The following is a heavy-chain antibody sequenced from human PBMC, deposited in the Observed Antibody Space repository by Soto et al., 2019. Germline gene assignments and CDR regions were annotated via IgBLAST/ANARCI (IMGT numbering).Heavy chain of an antibody. CDR3: ASKTQQEAPNDAFDN. D-gene: IGHD6-13*01. CDR1: GGSISSGGYY. CDR2: IYYSGST. Sequence: QVQLQESGPGLVKPSQTLSLTCTVSGGSISSGGYYWSWIRQHPGKGLEWIGYIYYSGSTYYNPSLKGRVTISGYTSKNHFSLKLSSVTAADTAVYYCASKTQQEAPNDAFDNWGQGTMVTVSS. V-gene: IGHV4-31*03. J-gene: IGHJ3*02.